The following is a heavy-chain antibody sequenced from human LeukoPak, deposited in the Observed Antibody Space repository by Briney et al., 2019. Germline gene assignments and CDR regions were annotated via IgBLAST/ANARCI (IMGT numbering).Heavy chain of an antibody. J-gene: IGHJ5*02. D-gene: IGHD3-10*01. CDR3: ARETMVRFDP. CDR1: GGSINSGSYY. V-gene: IGHV4-61*02. Sequence: SETLSLTCTVSGGSINSGSYYWRWIRQPAGKGLEWIGRIYTSGSTNYNPSLKSRVTISLDTSKNQFSLKLSSVTAADTAVYYCARETMVRFDPWGQGTLVTVSS. CDR2: IYTSGST.